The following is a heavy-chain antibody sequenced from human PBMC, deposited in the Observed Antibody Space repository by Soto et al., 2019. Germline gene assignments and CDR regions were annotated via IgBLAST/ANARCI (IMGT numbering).Heavy chain of an antibody. V-gene: IGHV4-30-2*01. CDR2: IYHSGST. CDR1: GGSISSGGYS. CDR3: ARTCYYYDSSGYYYDRGVFDI. J-gene: IGHJ3*02. Sequence: QLQLQESGSGLVKPSQTLSLTCAVSGGSISSGGYSWSWIRQPPGKGLEWIGYIYHSGSTYYNPSPKRRVTISVDRSKNQFSLKLSSVTAADTAVYYCARTCYYYDSSGYYYDRGVFDIWGQGTMVTVSS. D-gene: IGHD3-22*01.